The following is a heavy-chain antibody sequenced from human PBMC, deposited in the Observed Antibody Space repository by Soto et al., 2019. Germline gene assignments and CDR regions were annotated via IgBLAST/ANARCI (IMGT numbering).Heavy chain of an antibody. CDR3: ANGGVTIFGVVTPKYGMDV. J-gene: IGHJ6*02. D-gene: IGHD3-3*01. Sequence: GGSLRLSCAASGFTFSDYYMSWVRQAPGKGLEWVSYISSSGSTIYYADSVRGRFTISRDNAKNSLYLQMNSLRAEDTAVYYCANGGVTIFGVVTPKYGMDVWGQGTTVTVSS. CDR1: GFTFSDYY. CDR2: ISSSGSTI. V-gene: IGHV3-11*01.